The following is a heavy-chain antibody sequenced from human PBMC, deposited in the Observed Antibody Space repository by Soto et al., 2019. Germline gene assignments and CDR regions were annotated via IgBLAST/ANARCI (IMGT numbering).Heavy chain of an antibody. J-gene: IGHJ4*02. CDR3: AREARD. V-gene: IGHV3-66*01. CDR1: GFTVSSNY. Sequence: EVQLVESGGGLVQPGGSLRLSCAASGFTVSSNYMSCVRQAPGKGLEWVSVIYSGGSTYYADSVKGRFTISRDNSKNTLYLHMKSLRDEDTAVYYCAREARDWGQGTLVTVSS. CDR2: IYSGGST.